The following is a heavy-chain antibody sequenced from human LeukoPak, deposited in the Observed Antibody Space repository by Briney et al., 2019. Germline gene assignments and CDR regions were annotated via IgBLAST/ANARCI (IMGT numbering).Heavy chain of an antibody. V-gene: IGHV3-30*02. J-gene: IGHJ4*02. CDR3: AKDGAFDY. CDR2: IRYDGSDK. Sequence: GGSLRLSCAASGFGFSTYGMHWVRQAPGKGLEWVAFIRYDGSDKYYVDSVRGRYTISRDNSKNTLYLQMNCLRAEDTAVYYCAKDGAFDYLGQGTLVTVSS. CDR1: GFGFSTYG.